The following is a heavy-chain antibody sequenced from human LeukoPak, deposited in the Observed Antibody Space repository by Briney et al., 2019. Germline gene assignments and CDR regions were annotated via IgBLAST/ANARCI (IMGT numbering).Heavy chain of an antibody. CDR2: ISYDGSNK. V-gene: IGHV3-30*04. Sequence: PGGSLRLSCAASGFTFSSYAMHWVRQAPGKGLEWVAVISYDGSNKYYADSVKGRFTISRDNSKNTLYLQMNSLRAEDTAVYYCARSYGQTWIGYLDYWGQGTLVTVSS. D-gene: IGHD5-12*01. CDR1: GFTFSSYA. J-gene: IGHJ4*02. CDR3: ARSYGQTWIGYLDY.